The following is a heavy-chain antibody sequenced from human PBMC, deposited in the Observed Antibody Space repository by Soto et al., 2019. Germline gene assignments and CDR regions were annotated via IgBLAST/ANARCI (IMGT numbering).Heavy chain of an antibody. D-gene: IGHD3-22*01. CDR2: INHSGST. J-gene: IGHJ6*02. CDR3: ARMGRGYYDSSGYYQSTYYYYYGMDV. V-gene: IGHV4-34*01. Sequence: SETLSLTCAVYGGSFSGYYWSWIRQPPGKGLEWIGEINHSGSTNYNPSLKSRVTISVDTSKNQFSLKLSSVTAADTAVYYCARMGRGYYDSSGYYQSTYYYYYGMDVWGQGTTVTVSS. CDR1: GGSFSGYY.